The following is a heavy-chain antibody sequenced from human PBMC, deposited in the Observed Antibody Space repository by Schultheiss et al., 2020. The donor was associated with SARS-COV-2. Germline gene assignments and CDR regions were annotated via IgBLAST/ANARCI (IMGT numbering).Heavy chain of an antibody. CDR3: ARAQSDGYFLYYYYGMDV. CDR1: GFTFSSYS. V-gene: IGHV3-64*01. D-gene: IGHD5-18*01. J-gene: IGHJ6*02. Sequence: GESLKISCAASGFTFSSYSMHWVRQAPGKGLEYVSAISSNGGSTYYANSVKGRFTIYRDNSKNTLYLQMNSLRAEDTAVYYCARAQSDGYFLYYYYGMDVWGQGTTVTVSS. CDR2: ISSNGGST.